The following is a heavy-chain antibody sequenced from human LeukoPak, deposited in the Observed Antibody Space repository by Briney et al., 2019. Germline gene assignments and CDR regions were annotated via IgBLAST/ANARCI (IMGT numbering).Heavy chain of an antibody. D-gene: IGHD1-7*01. CDR2: ISAYNGNA. Sequence: ASVKVSCKASGYTFTSYGISWVRQAPGQGLEWMGWISAYNGNANYAQKLQGRVTMTTDTSTSTAYMELRSLRSDDTAVYYCAIIFRRARNWNYDYWGQGTLVTVSS. CDR3: AIIFRRARNWNYDY. V-gene: IGHV1-18*01. CDR1: GYTFTSYG. J-gene: IGHJ4*02.